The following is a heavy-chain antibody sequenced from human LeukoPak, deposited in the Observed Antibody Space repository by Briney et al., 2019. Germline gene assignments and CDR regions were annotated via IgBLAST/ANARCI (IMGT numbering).Heavy chain of an antibody. CDR1: GFTVSSNY. D-gene: IGHD3-10*01. CDR3: ARHSEAYGSGSPFDY. J-gene: IGHJ4*02. CDR2: IYSGGST. Sequence: PGGSLRLSCAASGFTVSSNYMSWVRLAPGKGLEWVSVIYSGGSTCYADSVKGRFTISRDNSKNTLYLQMNSLRAEDTAVYYCARHSEAYGSGSPFDYWGQGTLVTVSS. V-gene: IGHV3-53*01.